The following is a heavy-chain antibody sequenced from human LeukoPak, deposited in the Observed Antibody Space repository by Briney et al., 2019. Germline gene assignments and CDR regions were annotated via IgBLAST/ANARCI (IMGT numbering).Heavy chain of an antibody. V-gene: IGHV3-20*04. J-gene: IGHJ3*02. CDR2: INWNGGST. CDR1: GFTFDDYG. CDR3: AGIVGASLGAFDI. Sequence: GGSLRLSCAASGFTFDDYGMSWVRQAPGKGLEWVSGINWNGGSTGYADSVKGRFTISRDNAKNTLYLQMNSLRVEDTAVYYCAGIVGASLGAFDIWGQGTMVIVSS. D-gene: IGHD1-26*01.